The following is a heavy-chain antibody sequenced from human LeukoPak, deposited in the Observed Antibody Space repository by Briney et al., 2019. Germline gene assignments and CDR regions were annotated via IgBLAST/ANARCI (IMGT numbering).Heavy chain of an antibody. Sequence: GGSLRLSCVASGFAFTVYAMNWVRQAPGRGLQWVSSISGKSTYINYGDSVKGRFTISRDNARNALYLQMDNLKAEDTAVYYCARDRTSGLHYYDYWGHGTLVAVSS. CDR1: GFAFTVYA. V-gene: IGHV3-21*01. D-gene: IGHD6-19*01. CDR2: ISGKSTYI. CDR3: ARDRTSGLHYYDY. J-gene: IGHJ4*01.